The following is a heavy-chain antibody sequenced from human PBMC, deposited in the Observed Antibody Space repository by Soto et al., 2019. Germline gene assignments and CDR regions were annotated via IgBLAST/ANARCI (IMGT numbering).Heavy chain of an antibody. D-gene: IGHD6-13*01. CDR3: ARLRSSWTRDAFDI. V-gene: IGHV4-39*01. J-gene: IGHJ3*02. Sequence: QLQLQESGPGLVKPSETLSLTCTVSGGSISSSSYYWGWIRQPPGKGLEWIGSIYYSGSTYYNPSLKSRVTISVDTSKNQFSLKLSSVTAADTAVYYCARLRSSWTRDAFDIWGQGTMFTVSS. CDR2: IYYSGST. CDR1: GGSISSSSYY.